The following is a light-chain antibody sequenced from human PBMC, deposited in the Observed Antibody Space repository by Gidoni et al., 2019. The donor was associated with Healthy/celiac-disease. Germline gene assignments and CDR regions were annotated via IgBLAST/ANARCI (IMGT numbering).Light chain of an antibody. V-gene: IGLV1-44*01. Sequence: QSVLTQPPSASGTPGQGVTISCSGSSSKIGSNTVNWYQQLPGTAPKLLIYSNNQRPSGVPDRFSGSKSGTSASLAISGLQSEDEADYYCAAWDDSLNGVVFGGGTKLTVL. J-gene: IGLJ2*01. CDR3: AAWDDSLNGVV. CDR2: SNN. CDR1: SSKIGSNT.